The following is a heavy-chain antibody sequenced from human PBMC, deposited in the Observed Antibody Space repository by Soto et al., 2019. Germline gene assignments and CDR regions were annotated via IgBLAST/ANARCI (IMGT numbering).Heavy chain of an antibody. J-gene: IGHJ4*02. CDR1: GGSFSGYY. V-gene: IGHV4-34*01. CDR3: ARSFYGDYLFDY. D-gene: IGHD4-17*01. Sequence: SETLSLSCAVYGGSFSGYYWSWIRQPPGKGLEWIGEINHSGSTNYNPSLKSRVTISVDTSKNQFSLKLSSVTAADTAVYYCARSFYGDYLFDYWGQGTLVT. CDR2: INHSGST.